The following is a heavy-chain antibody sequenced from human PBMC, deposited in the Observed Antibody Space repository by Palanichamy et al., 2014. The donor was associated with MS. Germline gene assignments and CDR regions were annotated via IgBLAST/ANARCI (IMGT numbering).Heavy chain of an antibody. CDR2: INPNSGGT. CDR1: GYTFTGYY. J-gene: IGHJ5*02. CDR3: ARGRSIADPEENWFDP. V-gene: IGHV1-2*04. Sequence: VQLVQSGAEVKKPGASVKVSCKASGYTFTGYYMHWVRQAPGQGLEWMGWINPNSGGTNYAQKFQGWVTMTRDTSISTAYMELSRLRSDDTAVYYCARGRSIADPEENWFDPWGQGTLVTVSS. D-gene: IGHD6-13*01.